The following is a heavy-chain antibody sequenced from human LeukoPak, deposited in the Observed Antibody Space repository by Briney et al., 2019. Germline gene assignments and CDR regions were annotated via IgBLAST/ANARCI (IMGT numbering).Heavy chain of an antibody. CDR1: GYTLPGYY. J-gene: IGHJ3*02. CDR2: INPNCGGT. CDR3: ARVWGYCSSTSCYVGDAFDI. V-gene: IGHV1-2*02. Sequence: ASVKVSCKASGYTLPGYYMHWVRQAPGQGLEWMGWINPNCGGTNYAQKFQGRVNMTRDTSISTAYMELSRLRSDDTAVYYCARVWGYCSSTSCYVGDAFDIWGQGTMVTVSS. D-gene: IGHD2-2*01.